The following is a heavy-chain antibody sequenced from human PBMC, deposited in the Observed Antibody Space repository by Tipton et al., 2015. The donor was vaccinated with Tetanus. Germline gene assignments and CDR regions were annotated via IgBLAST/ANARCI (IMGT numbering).Heavy chain of an antibody. D-gene: IGHD2-8*02. V-gene: IGHV3-33*01. CDR1: GFTFSSYG. J-gene: IGHJ4*02. CDR2: IWYDGSNK. CDR3: ARYYCPGGSCRHFDF. Sequence: SLRLSCAASGFTFSSYGMHWVRQAPGKGLEWVAIIWYDGSNKYYADSVKGRFTISRDNSKNTLYLQMNSLRAEDTAVYYCARYYCPGGSCRHFDFWGQGTLVTISS.